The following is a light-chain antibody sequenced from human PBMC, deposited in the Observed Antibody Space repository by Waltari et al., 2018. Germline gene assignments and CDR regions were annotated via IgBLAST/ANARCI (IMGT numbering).Light chain of an antibody. Sequence: SYQLTQPPSVSVSPGQTARITCSADVLSQQYSYWYRQKPGQAPTLVIFKDNERPSGIPDRFSGSNSGSTATLTIIGVQAEDEADYYCQSADYSGSYVVFGGGTKVTVL. CDR2: KDN. J-gene: IGLJ2*01. CDR3: QSADYSGSYVV. CDR1: VLSQQY. V-gene: IGLV3-25*03.